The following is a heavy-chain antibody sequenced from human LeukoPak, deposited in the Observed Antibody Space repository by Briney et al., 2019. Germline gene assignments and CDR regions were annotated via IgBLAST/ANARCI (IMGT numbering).Heavy chain of an antibody. V-gene: IGHV4-61*01. CDR3: ARGTPELWFGDYYFDY. CDR1: GGSISSGSYY. D-gene: IGHD3-10*01. Sequence: PSETLSLTYSVSGGSISSGSYYWSWIRQPPGKGLEWIGYIYYSGSTNYNPSLKSRVTISGDTSKNQFSLKLSSVTAADTAVYYCARGTPELWFGDYYFDYWGQGTLVTVSS. CDR2: IYYSGST. J-gene: IGHJ4*02.